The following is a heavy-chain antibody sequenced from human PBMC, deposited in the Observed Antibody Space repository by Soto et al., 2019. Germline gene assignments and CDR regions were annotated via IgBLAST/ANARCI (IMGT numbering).Heavy chain of an antibody. Sequence: SETLSLTCAVYGGSFSGYYWSWIRQPPGKGPEWIGEINHSGSTNYNPSLKSRVTISVDTSKKQFSLKLSSVTAADTAVYYCASYGGNSAYSFDYWGQGTLVTVSS. CDR2: INHSGST. J-gene: IGHJ4*02. CDR1: GGSFSGYY. V-gene: IGHV4-34*01. D-gene: IGHD4-17*01. CDR3: ASYGGNSAYSFDY.